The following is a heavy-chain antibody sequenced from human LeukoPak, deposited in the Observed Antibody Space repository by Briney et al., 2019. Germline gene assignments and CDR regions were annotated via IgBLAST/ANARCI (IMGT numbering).Heavy chain of an antibody. J-gene: IGHJ4*02. CDR1: GFTFSSYG. D-gene: IGHD3-22*01. CDR3: AKGAWPYYYDSSGYDY. CDR2: ISYDGSNK. V-gene: IGHV3-30*18. Sequence: GGTLRLSCAASGFTFSSYGMHWVRQAPGKGLEWVAVISYDGSNKYCADSVKGRFTISRDNSKNTLYLQMNSLRAEDTAVYYCAKGAWPYYYDSSGYDYWGQGTLVTVSS.